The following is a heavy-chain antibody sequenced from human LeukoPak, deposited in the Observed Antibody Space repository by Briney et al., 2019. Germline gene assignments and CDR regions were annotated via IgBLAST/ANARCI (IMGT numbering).Heavy chain of an antibody. CDR1: GGSISSGSYY. CDR2: IYTSGST. Sequence: KASQTLSLTCTVSGGSISSGSYYWSWIRQPAGKGLEWIGRIYTSGSTNYNPSLKSRVTISVDPSKNQFSLKLSSVTAADTAVYYCARAGYSSGWYGGYYFDYWGQGTLVTVSS. V-gene: IGHV4-61*02. CDR3: ARAGYSSGWYGGYYFDY. J-gene: IGHJ4*02. D-gene: IGHD6-19*01.